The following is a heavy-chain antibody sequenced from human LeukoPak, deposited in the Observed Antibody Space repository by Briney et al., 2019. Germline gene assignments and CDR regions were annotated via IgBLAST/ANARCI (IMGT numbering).Heavy chain of an antibody. Sequence: GRSLRLSCAAPGFTFSSYGMHRVRQAPGKGLEWVAVIWYDGSNKYYADSVKGRVSISRDNSHITLYQQMNSLRAEDTALCYCARGAYDSSVYGLDCWGHGTLVNVS. CDR3: ARGAYDSSVYGLDC. D-gene: IGHD3-22*01. V-gene: IGHV3-33*01. CDR1: GFTFSSYG. CDR2: IWYDGSNK. J-gene: IGHJ4*01.